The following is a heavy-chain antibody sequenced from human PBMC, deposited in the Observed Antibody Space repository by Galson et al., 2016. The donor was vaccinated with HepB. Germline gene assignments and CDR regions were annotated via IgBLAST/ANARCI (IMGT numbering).Heavy chain of an antibody. CDR2: MYPGDSDR. Sequence: QSGAEVTKPGDSLKISCKGSGYSFTSYWIAWVRQMPGKGLEWMGIMYPGDSDRRYSPSFQGRVTVSADKSINTAYMQWSSLKASDTAMYYCARPRRDLGAFEIWGRGTMVTVSS. J-gene: IGHJ3*02. V-gene: IGHV5-51*01. CDR1: GYSFTSYW. CDR3: ARPRRDLGAFEI.